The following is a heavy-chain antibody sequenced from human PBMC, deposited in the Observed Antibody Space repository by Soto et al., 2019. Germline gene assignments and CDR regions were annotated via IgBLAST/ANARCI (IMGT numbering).Heavy chain of an antibody. J-gene: IGHJ4*02. CDR1: GFTFSSYA. CDR3: AKDRAPDYGGNSYYFDY. CDR2: VSGNDVNT. D-gene: IGHD4-17*01. Sequence: LRLSCAASGFTFSSYAMSWVRQAPGKGLEWVSGVSGNDVNTYYADSVKGRFTISRDNSKNTLSLQMNSLRAEDTAIYYCAKDRAPDYGGNSYYFDYWGQGTLVTVSS. V-gene: IGHV3-23*01.